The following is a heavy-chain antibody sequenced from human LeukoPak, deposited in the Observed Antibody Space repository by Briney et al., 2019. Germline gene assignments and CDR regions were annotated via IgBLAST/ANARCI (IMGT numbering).Heavy chain of an antibody. D-gene: IGHD6-6*01. CDR2: INHSGST. CDR3: ARGKSGVIAARRGRWFDP. Sequence: SETLSLTCAVYGGSFSGYYWSWIRQLPGKGLEWIGEINHSGSTNYNPSLKSRVTISVDSSKNQFSLTLSSVTAADTAVYYCARGKSGVIAARRGRWFDPWGQGTLVTVPS. CDR1: GGSFSGYY. V-gene: IGHV4-34*01. J-gene: IGHJ5*02.